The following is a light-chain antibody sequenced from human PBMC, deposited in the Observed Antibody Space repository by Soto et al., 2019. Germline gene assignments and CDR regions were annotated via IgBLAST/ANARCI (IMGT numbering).Light chain of an antibody. CDR3: SAWDDSLNGVV. V-gene: IGLV1-44*01. J-gene: IGLJ2*01. CDR2: SND. Sequence: QSVLTQPPSASGTPGQRVTISCFGSSSNIKGNTVNWYHQLPGTAPKLLIYSNDQRASGVPDRFSGSKSGTSASLAISGLQSEDEADYYCSAWDDSLNGVVFGGGTKVTVL. CDR1: SSNIKGNT.